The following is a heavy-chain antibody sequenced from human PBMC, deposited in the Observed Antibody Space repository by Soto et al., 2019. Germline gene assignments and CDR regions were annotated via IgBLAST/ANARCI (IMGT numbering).Heavy chain of an antibody. CDR2: ISAYNGNT. D-gene: IGHD5-12*01. CDR1: GYTFTSYG. CDR3: ARARYTKYDYDY. J-gene: IGHJ4*02. V-gene: IGHV1-18*01. Sequence: GASVKVSCKASGYTFTSYGISWVRQAPGQGLEWMGWISAYNGNTNYAQKLQGRVTMTRDTSMSTAYMELSSLRSDDTAVYYCARARYTKYDYDYWGQGTLVTVSS.